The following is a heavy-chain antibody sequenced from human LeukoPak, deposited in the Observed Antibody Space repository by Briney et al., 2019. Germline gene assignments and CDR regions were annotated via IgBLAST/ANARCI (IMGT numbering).Heavy chain of an antibody. Sequence: GGSLRLSCAASGFTFDDYAMHWVRQAPGKGLEWVSGISWNSGSIGYADSVKGRFTISRDNSKNTLYLQMNSLRAEDTAVYYCARDHGDYLFDYWGQGTLVTVSS. J-gene: IGHJ4*02. CDR2: ISWNSGSI. V-gene: IGHV3-9*01. D-gene: IGHD4-17*01. CDR1: GFTFDDYA. CDR3: ARDHGDYLFDY.